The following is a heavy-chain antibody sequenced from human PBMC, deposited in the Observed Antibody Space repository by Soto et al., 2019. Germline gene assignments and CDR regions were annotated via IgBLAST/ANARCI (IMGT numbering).Heavy chain of an antibody. CDR1: GFTFSSYS. CDR2: ISSSSSTI. Sequence: PGVSLGLSFAASGFTFSSYSMNWVRQAPGKGLEWVSYISSSSSTIYYADSVKGRFTISRDNAKNSLYLQMNSLRAEDTAVYYCARHPERIAEIGWFDPWGQGTLVTVSS. CDR3: ARHPERIAEIGWFDP. J-gene: IGHJ5*02. D-gene: IGHD6-13*01. V-gene: IGHV3-48*01.